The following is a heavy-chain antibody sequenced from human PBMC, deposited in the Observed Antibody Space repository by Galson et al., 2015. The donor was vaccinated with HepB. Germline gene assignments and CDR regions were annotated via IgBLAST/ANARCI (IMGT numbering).Heavy chain of an antibody. Sequence: SLRLSCAASRFTFSRYWMHWVRQAPGKGLVWVSRINSDGGTTSYADSVKGRFTISRDNAKNTLYLQMNSLRAEDTAVYYCARAIPYGDYYYYYAMDVWGQGTTVIVSS. CDR1: RFTFSRYW. CDR2: INSDGGTT. D-gene: IGHD4-17*01. J-gene: IGHJ6*02. V-gene: IGHV3-74*01. CDR3: ARAIPYGDYYYYYAMDV.